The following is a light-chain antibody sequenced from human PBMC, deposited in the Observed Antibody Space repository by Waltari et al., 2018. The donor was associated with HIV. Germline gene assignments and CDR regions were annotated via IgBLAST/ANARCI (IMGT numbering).Light chain of an antibody. CDR2: GAS. J-gene: IGKJ3*01. V-gene: IGKV3-15*01. Sequence: EILMTQSPATLSVSPGERATLPCRASQSINNNLAWYQQKPGQAPRPLIYGASTGATRVPARFSGSGSGTEFTLTISSLQSEDFAVYYCQQYNNWPGITFGPGTKVDIK. CDR1: QSINNN. CDR3: QQYNNWPGIT.